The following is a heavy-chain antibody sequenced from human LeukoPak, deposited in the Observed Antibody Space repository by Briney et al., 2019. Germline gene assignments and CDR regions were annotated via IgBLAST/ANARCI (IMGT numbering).Heavy chain of an antibody. CDR2: IYYSGST. CDR3: ARGGIAAAAPIDY. CDR1: GGSISSGGYY. V-gene: IGHV4-31*03. D-gene: IGHD6-13*01. Sequence: SQTLSLTCTVSGGSISSGGYYWSWIRQHPGKGLEWIGYIYYSGSTYYNPSLKSRVTISVDTSKNQFSLKLSSVTAADTAVYYCARGGIAAAAPIDYWGQGTLVTVSS. J-gene: IGHJ4*02.